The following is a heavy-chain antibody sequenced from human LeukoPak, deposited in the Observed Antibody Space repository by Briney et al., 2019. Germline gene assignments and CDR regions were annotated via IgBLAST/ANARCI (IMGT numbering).Heavy chain of an antibody. CDR3: ARVGKYGSGKDWFDP. D-gene: IGHD3-10*01. Sequence: PSETLSLTCTVSGGSISSYYWSWIRQPPGKGLEWIGYIYYSGSTNYKPSLKSRVTISVDTSKNQFSLKLSSVTAADTAVYYCARVGKYGSGKDWFDPWGQGTLVTVSS. V-gene: IGHV4-59*01. J-gene: IGHJ5*02. CDR1: GGSISSYY. CDR2: IYYSGST.